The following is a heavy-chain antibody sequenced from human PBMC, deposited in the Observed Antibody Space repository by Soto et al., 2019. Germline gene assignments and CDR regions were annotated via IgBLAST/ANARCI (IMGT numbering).Heavy chain of an antibody. CDR2: ISSSGSTI. J-gene: IGHJ4*02. Sequence: WGSLRLSCSASGFTFSSYEMNWFRQAPGKGLEWVSYISSSGSTIYYADSVKGRFTISRDNAKNSLYLQMNSLRAEDTAVYYCAIIMTTVTSIDYWGQGTLVTVSS. D-gene: IGHD4-17*01. CDR1: GFTFSSYE. CDR3: AIIMTTVTSIDY. V-gene: IGHV3-48*03.